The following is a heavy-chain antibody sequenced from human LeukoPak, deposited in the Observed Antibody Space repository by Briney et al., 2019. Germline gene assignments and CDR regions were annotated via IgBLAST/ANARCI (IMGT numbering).Heavy chain of an antibody. CDR3: ARDSGIAAAAQLDY. Sequence: GASVKVSCKASGYTFNNYGISWVRQAPGQGLEWMGRISAYSGGTNYAQKFQGWVTMTRDTSTSTAYMELRSLRSDDTAVYYCARDSGIAAAAQLDYWGQGTLVTVSS. D-gene: IGHD6-13*01. V-gene: IGHV1-18*01. CDR1: GYTFNNYG. J-gene: IGHJ4*02. CDR2: ISAYSGGT.